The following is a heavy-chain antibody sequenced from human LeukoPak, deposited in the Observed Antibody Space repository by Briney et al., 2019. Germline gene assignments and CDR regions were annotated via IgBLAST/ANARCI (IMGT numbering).Heavy chain of an antibody. CDR2: ISSSGTII. CDR3: ARCSGGNCYSGVDV. D-gene: IGHD2-15*01. V-gene: IGHV3-48*03. CDR1: GFTFSSYE. J-gene: IGHJ6*02. Sequence: GGALRLSCAASGFTFSSYEMNWVRQAPGKGLEWVSYISSSGTIIHYPAFAKGRFTISRDNAKNSLYLQMNSLRAEDTAVYYCARCSGGNCYSGVDVWGQGDTVTVSS.